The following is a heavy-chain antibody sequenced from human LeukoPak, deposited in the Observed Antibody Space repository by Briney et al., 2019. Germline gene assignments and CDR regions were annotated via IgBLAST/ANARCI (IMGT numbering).Heavy chain of an antibody. V-gene: IGHV1-46*01. J-gene: IGHJ6*02. CDR2: INPSGGST. CDR1: GYTFTSYY. CDR3: ARDYIAVAGAPSYYYYGMDV. Sequence: ASVKVSCKASGYTFTSYYMHWVRQAPGQGLEWMGIINPSGGSTNYAQKLQGRVTMTTDTSTSTAYMELRSLRSDDTAAYYCARDYIAVAGAPSYYYYGMDVWGQGTTVTVSS. D-gene: IGHD6-19*01.